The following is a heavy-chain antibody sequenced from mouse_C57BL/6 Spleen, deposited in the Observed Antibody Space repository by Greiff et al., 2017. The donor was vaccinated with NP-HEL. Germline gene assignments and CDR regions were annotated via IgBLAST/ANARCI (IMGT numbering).Heavy chain of an antibody. V-gene: IGHV5-17*01. CDR1: GFTFSDYG. D-gene: IGHD4-1*01. J-gene: IGHJ4*01. Sequence: EVQRVESGGGLVKPGGSLKLSCAASGFTFSDYGMHWVRQAPEKGLEWVAYISSGSRTTYYADTVKGRFTISRDNAKNTLFLQMTSLRSEDTAMYYCARLAGTGYYAMDYWGQGTSVTVSS. CDR2: ISSGSRTT. CDR3: ARLAGTGYYAMDY.